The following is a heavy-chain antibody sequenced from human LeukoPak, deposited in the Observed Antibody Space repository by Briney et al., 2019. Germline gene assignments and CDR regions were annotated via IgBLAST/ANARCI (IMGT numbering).Heavy chain of an antibody. CDR2: IYYSGST. J-gene: IGHJ4*02. CDR1: GGSISSYY. V-gene: IGHV4-59*01. CDR3: ARDREDYDILTGYYTHIPDY. Sequence: SETLSLTCTVSGGSISSYYWSWIRQPPGKGLEWIGYIYYSGSTNYNPSLKSRVTISVDTSKNQFPLKLSSVTAADTAVYYCARDREDYDILTGYYTHIPDYWGQGTLVTVSS. D-gene: IGHD3-9*01.